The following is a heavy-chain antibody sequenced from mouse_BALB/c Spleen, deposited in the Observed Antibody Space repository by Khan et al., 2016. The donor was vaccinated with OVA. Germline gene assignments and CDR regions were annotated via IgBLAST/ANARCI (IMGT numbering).Heavy chain of an antibody. Sequence: EVKLEVSGPGLVKPSQSLSLTCTVTGYSITSDYAWNWIRQFPGNKLEWMGYISYSGNTKYNPSLKSRVSITRDTSKNQFFLQLNSVTIEDTATDYCARIYGGDFDYWGQGTTLTVSS. CDR3: ARIYGGDFDY. J-gene: IGHJ2*01. CDR2: ISYSGNT. V-gene: IGHV3-2*02. D-gene: IGHD1-1*01. CDR1: GYSITSDYA.